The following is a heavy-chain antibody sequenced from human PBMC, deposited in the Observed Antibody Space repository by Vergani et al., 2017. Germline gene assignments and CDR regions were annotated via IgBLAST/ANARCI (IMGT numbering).Heavy chain of an antibody. J-gene: IGHJ3*02. V-gene: IGHV1-69*17. CDR2: IIPIFGIA. CDR3: ARDAVEMATRNAFDI. CDR1: GGTFSSYA. Sequence: QVQLVQSGAEVKKPGSSVNVSCKASGGTFSSYAISWVRQAPGQGLEWMGGIIPIFGIANYAQKFQGRVTITADKSTSTAYMELSSLRSEDTAVYYCARDAVEMATRNAFDIWGQGTMVTVSS. D-gene: IGHD5-24*01.